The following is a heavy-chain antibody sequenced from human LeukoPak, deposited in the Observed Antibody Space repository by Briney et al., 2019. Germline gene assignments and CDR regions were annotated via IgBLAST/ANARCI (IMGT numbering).Heavy chain of an antibody. Sequence: GGSLRLSCAASGFTFSSYSMSWVRQAPGKGLEWVSSISSSSSYIYYADSVKGRFTISRDNAKNSLYLQMNSLRAEDTAVYYCASYYYDSSGTTQSTDYWGQGTLVTVSS. CDR1: GFTFSSYS. CDR2: ISSSSSYI. V-gene: IGHV3-21*04. CDR3: ASYYYDSSGTTQSTDY. D-gene: IGHD3-22*01. J-gene: IGHJ4*02.